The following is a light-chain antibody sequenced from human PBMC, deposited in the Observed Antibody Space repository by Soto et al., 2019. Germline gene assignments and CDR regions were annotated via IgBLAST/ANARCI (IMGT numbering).Light chain of an antibody. CDR2: DVS. Sequence: QSALTQPASVSGSPGQSITISCTGTSSDVGGYHYVSWYQQCPGKAPKVMIYDVSNRPSGVSNRFSGSKSGTTASLTISGLQAEDEADYYCSSYTSSSTYVFGTGTKLTVL. V-gene: IGLV2-14*01. J-gene: IGLJ1*01. CDR3: SSYTSSSTYV. CDR1: SSDVGGYHY.